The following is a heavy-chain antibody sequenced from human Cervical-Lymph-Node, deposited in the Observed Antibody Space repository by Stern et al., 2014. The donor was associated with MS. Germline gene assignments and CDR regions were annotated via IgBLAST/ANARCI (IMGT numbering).Heavy chain of an antibody. CDR3: TTGLSTISSLLRY. J-gene: IGHJ1*01. D-gene: IGHD2-2*01. CDR1: GYTLSSYA. CDR2: INADNVDK. Sequence: VQLVESGDEVKKPGASAKVSCKASGYTLSSYAMHWVRQAPGQGLEWMGRINADNVDKKYPQKVQGRVTVTRNTSANKAYMELSSLTSEDTSVYYCTTGLSTISSLLRYWGQGTLVTVPS. V-gene: IGHV1-3*01.